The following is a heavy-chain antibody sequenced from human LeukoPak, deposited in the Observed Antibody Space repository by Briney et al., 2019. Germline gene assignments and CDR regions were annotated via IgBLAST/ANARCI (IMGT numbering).Heavy chain of an antibody. CDR3: ARNLAFPGSCTSCYDWFDP. Sequence: GASVKVSCKASGGTFSSYAISWVRQAPGQGLEWMGGIIPTFGTANYAQKFQGRVTITADESTSTAYMELSSLRSEDTAVYYCARNLAFPGSCTSCYDWFDPWGQGTLVTVSS. J-gene: IGHJ5*02. D-gene: IGHD2-2*01. V-gene: IGHV1-69*13. CDR2: IIPTFGTA. CDR1: GGTFSSYA.